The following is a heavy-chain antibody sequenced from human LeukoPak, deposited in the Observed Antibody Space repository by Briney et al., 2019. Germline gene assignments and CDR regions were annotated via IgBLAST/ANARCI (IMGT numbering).Heavy chain of an antibody. V-gene: IGHV4-61*02. CDR2: IYTSGST. CDR3: ARETVAGSRFDP. D-gene: IGHD2-15*01. Sequence: SQTLSLTCTVSGASITPTGTYSWSWIRQPAGKGLEWIGRIYTSGSTHYNPSFKSRVTISVDTSKTRFSLNLSSVTAADTAVYYCARETVAGSRFDPWGQGTLVTVSS. CDR1: GASITPTGTYS. J-gene: IGHJ5*02.